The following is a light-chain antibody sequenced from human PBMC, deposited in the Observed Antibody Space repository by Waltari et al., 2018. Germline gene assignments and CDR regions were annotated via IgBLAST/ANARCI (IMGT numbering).Light chain of an antibody. V-gene: IGKV3-11*01. Sequence: EIVLTQSPATLSLSPGERATLSCRASQSVSSYLAWYQQKPGQAPRLLIYDASNRATGIPARFSGSGSGTDFTRTISSLEPEDFAVYYSQQRSNGITFGQGTRLEIK. CDR2: DAS. CDR3: QQRSNGIT. CDR1: QSVSSY. J-gene: IGKJ5*01.